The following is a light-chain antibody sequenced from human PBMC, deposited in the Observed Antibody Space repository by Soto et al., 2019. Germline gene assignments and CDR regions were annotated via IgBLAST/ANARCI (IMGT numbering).Light chain of an antibody. CDR2: GAS. J-gene: IGKJ1*01. Sequence: ILFTQSPSTPSLSPGERASLSFRASQSFTRTYLAWYQQEPGQAPRLLIYGASTRATGIPDRFSGSGSGTDFTLIISRLEPEDFAVYYCQQYGTLPGTFGQGTKVDIK. V-gene: IGKV3-20*01. CDR3: QQYGTLPGT. CDR1: QSFTRTY.